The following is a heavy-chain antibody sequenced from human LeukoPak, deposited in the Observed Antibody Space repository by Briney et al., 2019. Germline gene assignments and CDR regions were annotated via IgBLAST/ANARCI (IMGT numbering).Heavy chain of an antibody. V-gene: IGHV3-21*01. D-gene: IGHD3-22*01. J-gene: IGHJ4*02. CDR2: ISSSSYI. CDR3: AVLRGYYDSSDSPNDY. Sequence: PGGPLRLSCEASGFTFSSYWMSWVRQAPGKGLEWVPSISSSSYICYADSVKGRFIISRDNAKNSLYLQMNSLRAEDTAVYYCAVLRGYYDSSDSPNDYWGQGTLVTVSS. CDR1: GFTFSSYW.